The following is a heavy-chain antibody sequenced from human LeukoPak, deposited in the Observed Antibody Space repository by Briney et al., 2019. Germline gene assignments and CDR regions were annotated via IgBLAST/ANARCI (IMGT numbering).Heavy chain of an antibody. CDR3: ASSSWSRSYYYYYMDV. J-gene: IGHJ6*03. D-gene: IGHD6-13*01. CDR1: GGSISSYY. CDR2: IYTSGST. V-gene: IGHV4-4*07. Sequence: SETLSLTCTVSGGSISSYYWSWIRQPAGKGLEWIGRIYTSGSTNYNPSLKSRVTMSVDTSKNQFSLKLSSVPAADTAVYYCASSSWSRSYYYYYMDVWGKGTTVTVSS.